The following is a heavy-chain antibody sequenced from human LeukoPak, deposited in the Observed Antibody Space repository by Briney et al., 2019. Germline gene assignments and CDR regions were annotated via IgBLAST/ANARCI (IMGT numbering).Heavy chain of an antibody. Sequence: PGGSLRLSCAASGFTFNSHWMHWVRQAPGKGLLWVSGINGDGSSTSNEDSVKGRFTISRDNAKNMLYLQMNSLRAEDTAVYYCAKGFDYAVWYYFDYWGQGTLVTVSS. D-gene: IGHD4-17*01. CDR3: AKGFDYAVWYYFDY. V-gene: IGHV3-74*01. CDR1: GFTFNSHW. J-gene: IGHJ4*02. CDR2: INGDGSST.